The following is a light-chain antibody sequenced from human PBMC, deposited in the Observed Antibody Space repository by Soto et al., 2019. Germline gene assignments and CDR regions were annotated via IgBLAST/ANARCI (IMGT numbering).Light chain of an antibody. Sequence: ERVMTQSPATLSVSPGYRATLSCRASQNVLRNLAWYQQKPGQAPRLLIYGASTRATGLPARFSGSVSGTQGTITISSLKSEDGSVYYCQQYNNWPITIGQGTRLEIK. CDR3: QQYNNWPIT. CDR1: QNVLRN. J-gene: IGKJ5*01. CDR2: GAS. V-gene: IGKV3-15*01.